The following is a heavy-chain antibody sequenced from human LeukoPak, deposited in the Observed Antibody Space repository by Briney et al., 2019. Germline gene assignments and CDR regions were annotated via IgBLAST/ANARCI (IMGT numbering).Heavy chain of an antibody. J-gene: IGHJ6*03. D-gene: IGHD2-2*01. CDR3: AKSGGYCSSTSCSYYYYMDV. V-gene: IGHV3-30*02. CDR2: IRYDGSNK. Sequence: GGSLRLSCAASGFTFSSYGMHWVRQAPGKGLEWVAFIRYDGSNKYYADSVKGRFTISRDNSENTLYLQMNSLRAEDTAVYYCAKSGGYCSSTSCSYYYYMDVWGKGTTVTVSS. CDR1: GFTFSSYG.